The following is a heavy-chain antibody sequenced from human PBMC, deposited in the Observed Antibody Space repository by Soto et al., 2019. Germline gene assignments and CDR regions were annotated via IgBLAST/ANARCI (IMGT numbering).Heavy chain of an antibody. J-gene: IGHJ4*02. CDR2: IYHSGST. CDR1: GYSISSGYY. V-gene: IGHV4-38-2*01. CDR3: ASETTVTTFKSYFDY. Sequence: PSETLSLTCAVSGYSISSGYYWGWIRQPPGKGLEWIGSIYHSGSTYYNPSLKSRVTISVDTSKNQFSLKLSSVTAADTAAYYCASETTVTTFKSYFDYWGQGTLVIVSS. D-gene: IGHD4-17*01.